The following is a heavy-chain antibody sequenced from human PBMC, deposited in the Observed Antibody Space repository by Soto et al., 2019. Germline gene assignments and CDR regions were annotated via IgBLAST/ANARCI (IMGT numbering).Heavy chain of an antibody. V-gene: IGHV4-34*01. J-gene: IGHJ4*02. D-gene: IGHD3-10*01. CDR2: INHSGST. CDR3: AGRDYGSGSYATHFDY. CDR1: GGPFSGYY. Sequence: ASETLSLTCAVYGGPFSGYYWSWIRQPPGKGLEWIGEINHSGSTNYNPSLKSRVTISVDTSKNQFSLKLSSVTAADTAVYYCAGRDYGSGSYATHFDYWGQGTLVTVSS.